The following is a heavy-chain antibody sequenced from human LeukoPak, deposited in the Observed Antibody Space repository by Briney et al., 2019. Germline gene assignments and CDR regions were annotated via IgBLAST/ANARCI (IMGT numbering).Heavy chain of an antibody. J-gene: IGHJ4*02. D-gene: IGHD3-3*01. CDR3: AKDGPDDFWTGYDY. CDR1: GFTFSSYA. Sequence: GGSMRLSCAASGFTFSSYAMSWVRQAPGKGLEWVSAISGSGGSTYYADSVKGRFTISRDNSKNTLYLQMNSLRAEDTAVYYCAKDGPDDFWTGYDYWGQGTLVTVSS. CDR2: ISGSGGST. V-gene: IGHV3-23*01.